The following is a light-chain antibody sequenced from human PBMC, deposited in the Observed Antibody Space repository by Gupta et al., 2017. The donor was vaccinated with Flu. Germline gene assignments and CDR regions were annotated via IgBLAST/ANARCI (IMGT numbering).Light chain of an antibody. CDR1: QGFSSW. V-gene: IGKV1D-12*01. Sequence: DIQMTQSPSPPFASVGDRVTITRRASQGFSSWLAWYQQKPGKAPNLLIYGVTTLQGGVPSRFSGSGSATDFTLTISSLQPEVFATYYWQQANSFPLTFGGGTKVEIK. CDR3: QQANSFPLT. J-gene: IGKJ4*01. CDR2: GVT.